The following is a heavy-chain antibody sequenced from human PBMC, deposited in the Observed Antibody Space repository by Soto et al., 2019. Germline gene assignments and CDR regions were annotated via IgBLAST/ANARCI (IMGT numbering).Heavy chain of an antibody. Sequence: SETLSVTCSVSGGSSSSSSYYWGWIRQPPGKGLEWIGSIYYSGSTYYNPSLKSRVTISVDTSKDQFSLKLSSVTAADTAVYYCARQRGSGWYFGFDYWGQGTLVTVSS. CDR1: GGSSSSSSYY. J-gene: IGHJ4*02. CDR3: ARQRGSGWYFGFDY. CDR2: IYYSGST. D-gene: IGHD6-19*01. V-gene: IGHV4-39*01.